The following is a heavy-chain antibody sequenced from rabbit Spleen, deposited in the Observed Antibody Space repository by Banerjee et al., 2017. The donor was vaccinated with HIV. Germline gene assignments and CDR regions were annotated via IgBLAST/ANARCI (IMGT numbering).Heavy chain of an antibody. CDR1: GFSFSNDYY. CDR3: VRDQAGDAGYGPYYFNL. D-gene: IGHD4-2*01. V-gene: IGHV1S45*01. CDR2: INTGHGST. J-gene: IGHJ4*01. Sequence: QEQLVESGGGLVKPGASLTLTCKASGFSFSNDYYMCWVRQAPGKGLEWIACINTGHGSTYYASWAKGRFTISKTSSTTVTLRMTSLTAADTATYFCVRDQAGDAGYGPYYFNLWGQGTLVTVS.